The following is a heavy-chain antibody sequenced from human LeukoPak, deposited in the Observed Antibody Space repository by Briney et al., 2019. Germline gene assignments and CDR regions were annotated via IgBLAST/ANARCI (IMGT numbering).Heavy chain of an antibody. CDR2: INHSGST. D-gene: IGHD5-18*01. V-gene: IGHV4-34*01. J-gene: IGHJ6*02. CDR1: GGSFSGYY. Sequence: SETLSLTCAVYGGSFSGYYWSWIRQPPGKGLEWIGEINHSGSTNYNPSLKSRVTISVDTSKNQFSLKLSSVTAADTAVYYCARGQKAMYPYYYYYGMDVWGQGTTVTVSS. CDR3: ARGQKAMYPYYYYYGMDV.